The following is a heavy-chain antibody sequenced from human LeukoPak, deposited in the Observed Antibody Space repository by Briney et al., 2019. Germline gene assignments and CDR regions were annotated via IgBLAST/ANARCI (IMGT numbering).Heavy chain of an antibody. D-gene: IGHD5-18*01. J-gene: IGHJ1*01. CDR2: ISSTGTYI. Sequence: GGSLRLSCAASGFTFSSYSMNWVRQTPGKGLEWVSSISSTGTYIYYADSVKGRFTISRDNAKDSLYLQMNSLRAEDTAVYYCAREPTAMILWGQGTLVTVSS. CDR3: AREPTAMIL. CDR1: GFTFSSYS. V-gene: IGHV3-21*01.